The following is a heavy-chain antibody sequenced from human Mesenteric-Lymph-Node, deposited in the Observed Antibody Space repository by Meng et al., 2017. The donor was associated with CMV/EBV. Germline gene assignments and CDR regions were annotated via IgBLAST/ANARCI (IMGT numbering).Heavy chain of an antibody. J-gene: IGHJ4*02. CDR1: GGNFSSYA. CDR2: IIPIFGTA. V-gene: IGHV1-69*06. Sequence: KASGGNFSSYAISWVRQAPGQGLEWMGGIIPIFGTANYAQKFQGRVRITADKSTSTAYMELSSLRSEDTAVYYCAGSYSGYDNRGYWGQGTLVTVSS. CDR3: AGSYSGYDNRGY. D-gene: IGHD5-12*01.